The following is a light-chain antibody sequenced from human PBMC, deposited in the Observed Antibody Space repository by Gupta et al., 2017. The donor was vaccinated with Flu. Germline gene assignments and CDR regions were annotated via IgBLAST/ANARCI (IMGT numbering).Light chain of an antibody. CDR2: DTN. Sequence: QAVVTQEPSVTVSPGGTVTLTCGSSTGAVTSGHFPYWFQQKPGQAPRTLIYDTNNIHSWTPARFSGSLLGGKAALTXSXAQPEDXADYYCLLAYNNGRRMFGGGTKLTVL. CDR3: LLAYNNGRRM. J-gene: IGLJ3*02. V-gene: IGLV7-46*01. CDR1: TGAVTSGHF.